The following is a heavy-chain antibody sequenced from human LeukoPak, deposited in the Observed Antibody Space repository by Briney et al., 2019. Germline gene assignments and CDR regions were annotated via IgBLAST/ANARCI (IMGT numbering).Heavy chain of an antibody. CDR3: AREGIVVVPSAPRYNWFDP. D-gene: IGHD2-2*01. CDR1: GFTFSSYS. CDR2: IGSSSSYI. V-gene: IGHV3-21*01. Sequence: GGSLRLSCAASGFTFSSYSMNWVRQAPGKGLEWVSSIGSSSSYIYYADSVKGRFTISRDNAKNSLYLQMNSLRAEDTAVYYCAREGIVVVPSAPRYNWFDPWGQGTLVTVSS. J-gene: IGHJ5*02.